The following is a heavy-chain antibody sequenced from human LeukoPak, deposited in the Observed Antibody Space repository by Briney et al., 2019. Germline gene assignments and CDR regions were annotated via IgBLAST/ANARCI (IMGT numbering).Heavy chain of an antibody. CDR3: AKSLLTTASGTGRAFDL. J-gene: IGHJ3*01. CDR2: ISAGGDLI. CDR1: RFSFSAYP. V-gene: IGHV3-23*01. D-gene: IGHD1-26*01. Sequence: GGSLRLFCAASRFSFSAYPMGWVRRAPGRGLEWVSGISAGGDLIFHADPVKGRFTISRDNSKNTLYLQMNSLRADDTAEYYCAKSLLTTASGTGRAFDLWGQGTMVTVSS.